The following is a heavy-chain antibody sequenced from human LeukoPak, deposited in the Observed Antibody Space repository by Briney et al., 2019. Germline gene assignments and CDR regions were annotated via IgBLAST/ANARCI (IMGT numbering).Heavy chain of an antibody. CDR1: GFTVNSNY. J-gene: IGHJ4*02. D-gene: IGHD2-15*01. CDR3: ASGGRQLPQFDY. CDR2: IYSGGST. Sequence: GGSLRLSCAASGFTVNSNYMSWVRQAPGKGLEWVSVIYSGGSTHYADSVKGRFTISRDNSKNTLYLQMSSLRAEDTAVYYCASGGRQLPQFDYWGQGTLVTVSS. V-gene: IGHV3-66*01.